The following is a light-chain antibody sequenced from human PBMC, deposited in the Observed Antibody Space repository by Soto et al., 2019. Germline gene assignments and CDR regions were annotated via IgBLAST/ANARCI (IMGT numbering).Light chain of an antibody. Sequence: QSALTQPASVSGSPGQSITISCTGTSSDVGAYNSVSWYQQHPGKAPKLIIYDVSTRPSGISDRFSGSKSGNTASLTISGLQAADESDYYCSSYTTSVTYVFGTGTKLTVL. J-gene: IGLJ1*01. CDR2: DVS. CDR1: SSDVGAYNS. V-gene: IGLV2-14*01. CDR3: SSYTTSVTYV.